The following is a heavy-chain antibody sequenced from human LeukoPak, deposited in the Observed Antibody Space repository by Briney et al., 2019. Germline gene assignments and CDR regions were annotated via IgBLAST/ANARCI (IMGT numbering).Heavy chain of an antibody. J-gene: IGHJ4*02. CDR2: FDSEDGET. D-gene: IGHD3-10*01. V-gene: IGHV1-24*01. Sequence: GASVTVSCKVSGYTLTKLSMHWVRQARGKGLAWMVGFDSEDGETIYARRLQGRVTLTEDTSTDTAYMELTSLGSDDTGVHYCAARKEYYGSGGPGFFDYWGQGTLATVSS. CDR1: GYTLTKLS. CDR3: AARKEYYGSGGPGFFDY.